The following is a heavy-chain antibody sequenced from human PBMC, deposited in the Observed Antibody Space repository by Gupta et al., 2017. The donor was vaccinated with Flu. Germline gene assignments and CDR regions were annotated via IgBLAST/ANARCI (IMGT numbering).Heavy chain of an antibody. Sequence: QVQLVQSGAEVKKPGSSVKVSCKASGGTFSSYTISWVRQATGQGLEWMGRIIPILGIANYAQKFQGRVTITADKSTSTAYMELSSLRSEDTAVYYCAREPGGGHRPDMTPQTKYYYYYYGMDVWGQGTTVTVSS. D-gene: IGHD2-15*01. CDR1: GGTFSSYT. CDR3: AREPGGGHRPDMTPQTKYYYYYYGMDV. V-gene: IGHV1-69*08. J-gene: IGHJ6*02. CDR2: IIPILGIA.